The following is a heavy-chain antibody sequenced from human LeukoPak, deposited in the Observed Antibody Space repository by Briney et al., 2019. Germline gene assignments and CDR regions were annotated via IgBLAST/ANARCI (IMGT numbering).Heavy chain of an antibody. CDR3: AKALGPPRVIISYYFDY. V-gene: IGHV3-23*01. D-gene: IGHD3-10*01. J-gene: IGHJ4*02. Sequence: GGSLRLSCAASGFIFSTYAMSWVRQAPGKGLEWVSAISGSGGSTYYADSVKGRFTISRDNSKNTLYLQMNSLRAEDTAVYYCAKALGPPRVIISYYFDYWGQGTLVTVSS. CDR2: ISGSGGST. CDR1: GFIFSTYA.